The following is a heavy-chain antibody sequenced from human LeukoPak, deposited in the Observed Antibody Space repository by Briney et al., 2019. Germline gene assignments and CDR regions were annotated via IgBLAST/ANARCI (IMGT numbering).Heavy chain of an antibody. CDR3: LVGLEVFDY. J-gene: IGHJ4*02. D-gene: IGHD2-2*01. CDR1: GLSFSGYD. CDR2: INHSGST. V-gene: IGHV4-34*01. Sequence: PSETLSLTCAVYGLSFSGYDLSWIRQPPGKGLEWIGEINHSGSTNYNPALKSRVTISVDTSKNQFSLKLSSVTAADTAVYYCLVGLEVFDYWGQGTLVTVSS.